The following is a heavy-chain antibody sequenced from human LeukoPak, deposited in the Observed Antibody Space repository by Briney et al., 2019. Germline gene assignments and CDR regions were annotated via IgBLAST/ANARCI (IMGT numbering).Heavy chain of an antibody. D-gene: IGHD3-10*02. V-gene: IGHV3-30*02. Sequence: GGSLRLSCAASGFTFSSYGMHWVRQPPGKGLEWVAFIRFDGSEEYYADSVKGRFTISRDSSKNTLFLQMSSLRAEDTAVYYCAELGITMIGGVWGKGTTVTISS. CDR2: IRFDGSEE. CDR1: GFTFSSYG. J-gene: IGHJ6*04. CDR3: AELGITMIGGV.